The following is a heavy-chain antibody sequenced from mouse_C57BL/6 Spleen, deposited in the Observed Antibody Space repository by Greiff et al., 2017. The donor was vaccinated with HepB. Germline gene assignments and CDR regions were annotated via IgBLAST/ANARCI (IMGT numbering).Heavy chain of an antibody. CDR3: ARAPFITTVPDY. CDR1: GYSITSGYY. D-gene: IGHD1-1*01. J-gene: IGHJ2*01. CDR2: ISYDGSN. V-gene: IGHV3-6*01. Sequence: ESGPGLVKPSQSLSLTCSVTGYSITSGYYWNWIRQFPGNKLEWMGYISYDGSNNYNPSLKNRISITRDTSKNQFFLKLNSVTTEDTATYYCARAPFITTVPDYWGQGTTLTVSS.